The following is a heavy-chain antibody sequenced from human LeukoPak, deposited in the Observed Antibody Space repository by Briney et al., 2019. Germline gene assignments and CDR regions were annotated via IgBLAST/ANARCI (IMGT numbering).Heavy chain of an antibody. CDR2: SAT. J-gene: IGHJ6*03. V-gene: IGHV5-51*01. Sequence: SATRYSPSFQGQVTISADKSISTAYLQWSSLKASDTAMYYCARHLTVVPAARSCYYYMDVWGKGTTVTVSS. D-gene: IGHD2-2*01. CDR3: ARHLTVVPAARSCYYYMDV.